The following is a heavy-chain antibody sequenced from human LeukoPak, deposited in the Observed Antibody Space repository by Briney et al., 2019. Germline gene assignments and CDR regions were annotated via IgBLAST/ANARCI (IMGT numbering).Heavy chain of an antibody. CDR2: FYPEDGET. CDR1: GYTLTELS. CDR3: ATDPGYCSGGSCPFDP. V-gene: IGHV1-24*01. D-gene: IGHD2-15*01. J-gene: IGHJ5*02. Sequence: ASVKVSCKVSGYTLTELSMHWVRPAPGKGLEWMGGFYPEDGETIYAQKFQGRVTMTEDTSTDTAYMELSSLRSEDTAVYYCATDPGYCSGGSCPFDPWGQGTLVTVSS.